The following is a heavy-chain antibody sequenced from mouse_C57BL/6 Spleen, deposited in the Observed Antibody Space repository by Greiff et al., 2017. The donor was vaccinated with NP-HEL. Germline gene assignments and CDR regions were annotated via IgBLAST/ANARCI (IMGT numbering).Heavy chain of an antibody. J-gene: IGHJ1*03. CDR3: AREGSTVVADWYFDV. CDR2: ISYSGST. D-gene: IGHD1-1*01. V-gene: IGHV3-1*01. CDR1: GYSITSGYD. Sequence: EVQLQQSGPGMVKPSQSLSLTCTVTGYSITSGYDWHWIRHFPGNKLEWMGYISYSGSTNYNPSLKSRISITHDTSKNHFFLKLNSVTTEDTATYYCAREGSTVVADWYFDVWGTGTTVTVSS.